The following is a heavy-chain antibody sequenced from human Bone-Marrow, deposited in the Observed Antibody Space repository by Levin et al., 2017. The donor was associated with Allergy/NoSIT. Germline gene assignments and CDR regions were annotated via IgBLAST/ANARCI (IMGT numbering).Heavy chain of an antibody. CDR2: IWYDGNNI. Sequence: GESLKISCTASGFTFTNHAIHWVRQAPGKGLEWVTVIWYDGNNIRYADSVKGRFTISRDNSKNTIDLHMNNLRAEDTAVYFCARDSGRMALAGNYFDYWGQGTLVTVSS. CDR1: GFTFTNHA. D-gene: IGHD6-19*01. CDR3: ARDSGRMALAGNYFDY. V-gene: IGHV3-33*01. J-gene: IGHJ4*02.